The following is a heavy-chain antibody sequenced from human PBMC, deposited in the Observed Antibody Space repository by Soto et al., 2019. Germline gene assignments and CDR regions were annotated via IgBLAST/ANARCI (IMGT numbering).Heavy chain of an antibody. CDR2: ISWDGGST. CDR1: GFTFDDYT. CDR3: AKGGHTSSSSYYYGMDV. Sequence: PGGPLRLSCGASGFTFDDYTMHWVRQAPGKGLEWVSLISWDGGSTYYADSVKGRFTISRDNSKNSLYLQMNSLRTEDTALYYCAKGGHTSSSSYYYGMDVWGQGTTVTVSS. J-gene: IGHJ6*02. D-gene: IGHD6-6*01. V-gene: IGHV3-43*01.